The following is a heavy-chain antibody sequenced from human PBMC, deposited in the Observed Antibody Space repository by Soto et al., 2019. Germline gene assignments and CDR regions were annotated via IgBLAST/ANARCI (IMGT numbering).Heavy chain of an antibody. CDR1: GYTFTSYY. Sequence: ASVKVSCKASGYTFTSYYMHWVRQAPGQGLEWMGIINPSGGSTSYAQKFQGRVTMTRDTSTSTVYMELSSLRSEDTAVYYCASRLGYFSSTSCWGGGMDFWGQGTTVTVSS. CDR2: INPSGGST. D-gene: IGHD2-2*01. CDR3: ASRLGYFSSTSCWGGGMDF. J-gene: IGHJ6*02. V-gene: IGHV1-46*01.